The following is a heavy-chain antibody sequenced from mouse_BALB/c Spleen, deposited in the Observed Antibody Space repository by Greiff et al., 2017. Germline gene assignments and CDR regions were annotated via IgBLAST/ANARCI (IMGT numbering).Heavy chain of an antibody. J-gene: IGHJ3*01. CDR2: INSNGGST. Sequence: EVKLVESGGGLVQPGGSLKLSCAASGFTFSSYGMSWVRQTPDKRLELVATINSNGGSTYYPDSVKGRFTISRDNAKNTLYLQMSSLKSEDTAMYYCARDGYDGPWFAYWGQGTLVTVSA. CDR3: ARDGYDGPWFAY. CDR1: GFTFSSYG. V-gene: IGHV5-6-3*01. D-gene: IGHD2-2*01.